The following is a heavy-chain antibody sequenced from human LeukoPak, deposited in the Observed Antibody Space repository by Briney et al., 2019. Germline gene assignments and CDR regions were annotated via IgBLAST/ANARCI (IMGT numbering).Heavy chain of an antibody. CDR3: ARSTPEAAAGTTYFDY. CDR2: IKQDGSEK. D-gene: IGHD6-13*01. Sequence: GGSLRLSCAASGFTFSSYWMSWVRQAPGKGLEWVANIKQDGSEKYYVDSVKGRFTISRDNAKNSLYLQMNSLRAEDTAVYYCARSTPEAAAGTTYFDYWGQRTLVTVSS. CDR1: GFTFSSYW. J-gene: IGHJ4*02. V-gene: IGHV3-7*01.